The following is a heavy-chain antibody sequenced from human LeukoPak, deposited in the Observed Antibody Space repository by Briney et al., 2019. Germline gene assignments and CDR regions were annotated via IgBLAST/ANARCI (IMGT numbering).Heavy chain of an antibody. CDR1: GGSISSYY. J-gene: IGHJ5*02. CDR3: ARDSLWFGDNWFDP. CDR2: IYYSGST. Sequence: SETLSLTCTVSGGSISSYYWSWIRQPPGKGLEWIGYIYYSGSTNYNPSLKSRVTISVDTSKNQFPLKLSSVTAADTAVYYCARDSLWFGDNWFDPWGQGTLVTVSS. D-gene: IGHD3-10*01. V-gene: IGHV4-59*01.